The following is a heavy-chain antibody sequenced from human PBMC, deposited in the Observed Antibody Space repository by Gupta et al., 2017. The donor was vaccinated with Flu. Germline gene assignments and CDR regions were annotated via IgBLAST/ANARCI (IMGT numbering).Heavy chain of an antibody. D-gene: IGHD3-22*01. J-gene: IGHJ6*03. CDR3: ERVEYYDSSGYVFGYYYYYMDV. V-gene: IGHV3-21*01. CDR2: ISSSSSYI. Sequence: QAPGKGLEWVSSISSSSSYIYYADSVKGRFTSSRDNAKNSLYLQMNSLRAEDTAVYYCERVEYYDSSGYVFGYYYYYMDVWGKGTTVTVSS.